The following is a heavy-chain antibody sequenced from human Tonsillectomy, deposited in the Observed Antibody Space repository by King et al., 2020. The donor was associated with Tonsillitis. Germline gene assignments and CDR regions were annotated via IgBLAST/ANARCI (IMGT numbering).Heavy chain of an antibody. CDR2: IKGKTKGGQT. J-gene: IGHJ3*02. CDR1: DLTSSKPW. CDR3: TTRDYATGAFDI. V-gene: IGHV3-15*01. Sequence: VQLVESGGGWVRPGGSLTLSWLASDLTSSKPWLTWVPRPPGRGRGGVGGIKGKTKGGQTDYAAPVKGRFTISRDDSKNTLFLQMNSLKTEDTAVYYCTTRDYATGAFDIWGQGTMVTVSS. D-gene: IGHD3-16*01.